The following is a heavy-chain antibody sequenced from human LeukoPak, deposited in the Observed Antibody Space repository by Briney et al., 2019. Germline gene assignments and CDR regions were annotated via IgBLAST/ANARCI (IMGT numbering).Heavy chain of an antibody. CDR1: GDSVSSNTAA. V-gene: IGHV6-1*01. CDR3: ARVLHLGRDFNS. J-gene: IGHJ4*02. CDR2: TYYRSQWNS. Sequence: SQTLSLTCAISGDSVSSNTAAWNWIRQSPSRGLEWLGRTYYRSQWNSDYALSVKSRIAINADTSKNQVSLQLNSVTPEDTAVYYCARVLHLGRDFNSWGQGTLVTVSS.